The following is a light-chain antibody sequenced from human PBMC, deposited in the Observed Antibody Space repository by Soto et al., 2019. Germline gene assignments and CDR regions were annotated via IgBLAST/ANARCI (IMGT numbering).Light chain of an antibody. CDR1: QSISSS. CDR2: AAS. CDR3: QQTYSTPYT. Sequence: DIQMTQSPSSLSASVGERVTITCRASQSISSSFNWYQQKPGKAPKLLIYAASSLQSGVPSRSSGSASGIDFTLTISSLQPEDFATYYCQQTYSTPYTFGQGTKLEIK. V-gene: IGKV1-39*01. J-gene: IGKJ2*01.